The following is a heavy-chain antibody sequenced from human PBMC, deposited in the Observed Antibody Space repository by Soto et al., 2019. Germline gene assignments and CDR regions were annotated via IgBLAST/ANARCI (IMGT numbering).Heavy chain of an antibody. Sequence: QVQLVQSGAELRKPGSSVKVSCKASRGTFSDFTINWVRQAPGQRLEWMGGIIPIFDTANYAEKFQGRVTITADESTSTSFMEVSSLRSEDTAVYYCARNGTQTGYSYGMDVWGQGTMVTVSS. CDR1: RGTFSDFT. V-gene: IGHV1-69*01. J-gene: IGHJ6*02. CDR2: IIPIFDTA. CDR3: ARNGTQTGYSYGMDV. D-gene: IGHD1-1*01.